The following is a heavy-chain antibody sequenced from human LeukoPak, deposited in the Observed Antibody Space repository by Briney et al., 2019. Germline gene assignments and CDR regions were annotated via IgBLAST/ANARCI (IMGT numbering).Heavy chain of an antibody. CDR1: GFTFSSYS. CDR3: ARDHLVPAVFGTVGSDP. V-gene: IGHV3-21*01. CDR2: ISSSSSYI. Sequence: GGSLRLSCAASGFTFSSYSMNWVRQAPGKGLEWVSSISSSSSYIYYADSVKGRFTISRDNAKNSLYLQMNSLRAEDTAVYYCARDHLVPAVFGTVGSDPWGQGTLVTVSS. J-gene: IGHJ5*02. D-gene: IGHD2-2*01.